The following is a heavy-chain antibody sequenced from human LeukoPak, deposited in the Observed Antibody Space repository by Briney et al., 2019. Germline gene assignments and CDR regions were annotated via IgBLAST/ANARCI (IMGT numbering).Heavy chain of an antibody. CDR3: AKLPRTTSPLDY. D-gene: IGHD2-2*01. V-gene: IGHV3-23*01. Sequence: GGSLRLSCAASGFSFSSYAMNWVRQAPGKGLEWVSAISSSGDSTYYADSVKGRFTISRDNSKKTVSLEMSSLTVDDTAVYYCAKLPRTTSPLDYWGQGTLVTVSS. CDR1: GFSFSSYA. J-gene: IGHJ4*02. CDR2: ISSSGDST.